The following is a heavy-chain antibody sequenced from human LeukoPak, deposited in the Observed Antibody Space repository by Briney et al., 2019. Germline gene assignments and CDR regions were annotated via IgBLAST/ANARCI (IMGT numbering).Heavy chain of an antibody. D-gene: IGHD2-15*01. CDR1: GFTFSSCW. CDR2: IKGDGSET. Sequence: GGSLRLSCAASGFTFSSCWMSWVRQAPGKGLEWMANIKGDGSETSYVDSLKGRFTISRDNAKNSLYLQLNSLRAEDTALYYCARDRWVEVAATRVYYFYGMDVWGQGTTVTVSS. CDR3: ARDRWVEVAATRVYYFYGMDV. J-gene: IGHJ6*02. V-gene: IGHV3-7*04.